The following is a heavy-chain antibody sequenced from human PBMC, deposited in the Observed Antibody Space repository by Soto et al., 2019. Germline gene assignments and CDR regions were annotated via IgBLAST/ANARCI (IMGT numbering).Heavy chain of an antibody. V-gene: IGHV4-39*01. Sequence: QLQLQESGPGLVKPSETLSLTCTVSGGSISSSSYYWGWIRQPPGKGREGIGSIYYSGSTYYNPSLKSRVTISVDTSKNQFSLKLSSVTAADTAVYYCARLFGTVTTNQYYYYYGMDVWGQGTTVTVSS. D-gene: IGHD4-4*01. CDR1: GGSISSSSYY. CDR3: ARLFGTVTTNQYYYYYGMDV. CDR2: IYYSGST. J-gene: IGHJ6*02.